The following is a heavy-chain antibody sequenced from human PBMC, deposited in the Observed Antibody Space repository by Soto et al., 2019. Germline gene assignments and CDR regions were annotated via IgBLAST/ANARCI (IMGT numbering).Heavy chain of an antibody. Sequence: PSETLSLTCTVSGGSISSYYWSWIRQPPGKGLEWIGYIYYSGSTNYNPSLKSRVTISVDTSKNQFSLKLSSVTAADTAVYYCARASYGSGSYYTSDHFDYWGQGTLVT. CDR2: IYYSGST. J-gene: IGHJ4*02. D-gene: IGHD3-10*01. CDR3: ARASYGSGSYYTSDHFDY. V-gene: IGHV4-59*01. CDR1: GGSISSYY.